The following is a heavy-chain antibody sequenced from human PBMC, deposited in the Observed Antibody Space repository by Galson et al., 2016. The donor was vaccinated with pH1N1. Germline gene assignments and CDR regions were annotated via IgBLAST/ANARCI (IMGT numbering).Heavy chain of an antibody. V-gene: IGHV3-30*18. CDR1: GFDFGTYG. Sequence: SLRLSCAASGFDFGTYGMHWVRQAPGKGLQWVAVISYDGNTKYYADSVKGRFTISRDNSKNTLFLHMNRLRTDDTAVYYCANLPSGFFNGWFYRATDDYWGLGTLVTVSS. CDR2: ISYDGNTK. D-gene: IGHD3-16*02. J-gene: IGHJ4*01. CDR3: ANLPSGFFNGWFYRATDDY.